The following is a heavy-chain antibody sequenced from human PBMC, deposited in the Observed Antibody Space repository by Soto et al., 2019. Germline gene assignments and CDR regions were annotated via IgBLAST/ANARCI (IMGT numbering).Heavy chain of an antibody. Sequence: QVQLVQSGAEVKKTGASVKVSCKASGYTFTSYGISWVRQAPGQGLEWMGWISAYNGNTNYAQKLQGRVTMTTDTSTSTAYMELRSLRSDDTAVYYCAREGSNYLPDTPQHYFDYWGQGTLVTVSS. V-gene: IGHV1-18*01. CDR1: GYTFTSYG. CDR2: ISAYNGNT. J-gene: IGHJ4*02. CDR3: AREGSNYLPDTPQHYFDY. D-gene: IGHD4-4*01.